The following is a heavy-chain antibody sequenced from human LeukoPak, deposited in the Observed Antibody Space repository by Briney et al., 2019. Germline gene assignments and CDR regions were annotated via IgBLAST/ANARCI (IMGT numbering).Heavy chain of an antibody. D-gene: IGHD2-2*03. Sequence: SETLSLTCTVSGGSISSYYWSWIRQPPGKGLEWIGYIYYSGSTNYNPSLKSRVTISVDTSKNQFSLKLTSVTAADTAVYHCARGYCSSSSCYIFRPVDYWGQGTLVTVSS. J-gene: IGHJ4*02. CDR3: ARGYCSSSSCYIFRPVDY. CDR1: GGSISSYY. CDR2: IYYSGST. V-gene: IGHV4-59*08.